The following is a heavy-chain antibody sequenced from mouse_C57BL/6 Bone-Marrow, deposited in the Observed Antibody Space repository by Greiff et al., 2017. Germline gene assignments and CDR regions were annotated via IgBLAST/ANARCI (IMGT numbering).Heavy chain of an antibody. J-gene: IGHJ4*01. CDR2: IWRGGST. CDR1: GFSLTSYG. D-gene: IGHD2-4*01. V-gene: IGHV2-5*01. Sequence: VQGVESGPGLVQPSQSLSITCTVSGFSLTSYGVHWVRQSPGKGLEWLGVIWRGGSTDYNAAFMSRLSITTDNSKSQVFFKMNSLQADDTAIYYCGRLRPFYYAMDYWGQGTSVTVSS. CDR3: GRLRPFYYAMDY.